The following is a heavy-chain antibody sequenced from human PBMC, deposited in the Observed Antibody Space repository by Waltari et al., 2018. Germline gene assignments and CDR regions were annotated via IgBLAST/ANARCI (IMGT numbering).Heavy chain of an antibody. J-gene: IGHJ5*01. D-gene: IGHD3-10*01. CDR2: VSGTGGLK. V-gene: IGHV3-23*01. Sequence: EVQLLQSGGGLVQPGGSLQLSCVASGFPFSSFARGWVRQAPGKGLEWVSGVSGTGGLKYYADSVKGRFTISRDNAKNTVYLEISSLRADDTAVYYCAKPARGVIEDWFDSWGQGSLVSVSS. CDR1: GFPFSSFA. CDR3: AKPARGVIEDWFDS.